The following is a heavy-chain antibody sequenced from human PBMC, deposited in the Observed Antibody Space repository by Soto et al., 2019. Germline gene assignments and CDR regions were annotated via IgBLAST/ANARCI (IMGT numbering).Heavy chain of an antibody. CDR3: ARGYCSGGNCYSGMDV. Sequence: SVKVSCKASGGTFSSYAISWVRQAPGQGLEWMGGIIPIFGTANYAQKFQGRVTITADEPTGTAFMELSSLKSDDTAVFYCARGYCSGGNCYSGMDVWGQGTMVTVSS. CDR1: GGTFSSYA. J-gene: IGHJ6*02. CDR2: IIPIFGTA. D-gene: IGHD2-15*01. V-gene: IGHV1-69*13.